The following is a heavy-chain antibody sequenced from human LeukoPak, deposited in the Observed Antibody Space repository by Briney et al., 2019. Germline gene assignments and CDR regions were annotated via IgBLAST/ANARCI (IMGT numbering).Heavy chain of an antibody. CDR1: GFTFEDHG. CDR2: INWNGGST. V-gene: IGHV3-20*04. CDR3: AAGDRNGWYFDY. D-gene: IGHD6-19*01. J-gene: IGHJ4*02. Sequence: GGSLRLSCAASGFTFEDHGMSWVRQVPGKGLEWVSGINWNGGSTGYADSVKGRFTISRDNVKNSLYLQMNSLRAEDTALYYCAAGDRNGWYFDYWGQGTLVTVSS.